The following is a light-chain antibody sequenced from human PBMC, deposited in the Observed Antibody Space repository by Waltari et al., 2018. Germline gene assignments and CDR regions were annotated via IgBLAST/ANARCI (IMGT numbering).Light chain of an antibody. CDR1: SSDFGANKY. CDR3: SSRPHSITWV. Sequence: QSALTQPASVSGSPGQSITISCTATSSDFGANKYVSWYQQHPGKAPKVVIYDVTERPSGVSNRFSGSKSGSTASLTISALQTEDEADYCCSSRPHSITWVFGGGTKVTVL. CDR2: DVT. J-gene: IGLJ3*02. V-gene: IGLV2-14*03.